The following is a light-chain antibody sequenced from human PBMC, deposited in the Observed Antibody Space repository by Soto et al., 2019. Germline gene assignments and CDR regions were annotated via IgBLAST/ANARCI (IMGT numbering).Light chain of an antibody. CDR1: QTVSSY. CDR3: QQYGTSPIT. CDR2: GAS. Sequence: ENVLTQSPGTLDLSPGERATLSCRASQTVSSYLTWYQQRPGQAPRLLIYGASKKATGIPDRFSGSGSGTDFTLTISRLEPEDFALYNCQQYGTSPITFGQGTRLEIK. J-gene: IGKJ5*01. V-gene: IGKV3-20*01.